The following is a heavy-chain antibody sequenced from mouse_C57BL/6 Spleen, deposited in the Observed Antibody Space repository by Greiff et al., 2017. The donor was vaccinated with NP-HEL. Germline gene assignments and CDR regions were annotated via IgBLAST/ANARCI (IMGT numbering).Heavy chain of an antibody. D-gene: IGHD1-1*01. V-gene: IGHV1-64*01. CDR1: GYTFTSYW. Sequence: VQLQQPGAELVKPGASVKLSCKASGYTFTSYWMHWVKQRPGQGLEWIGMIHPNSGSTNYNEKFKSKATLTVDKSSSTAYMQLSSLTSEDSAVYYCARKITTEGWFAYWGQGTLVTVSA. CDR3: ARKITTEGWFAY. J-gene: IGHJ3*01. CDR2: IHPNSGST.